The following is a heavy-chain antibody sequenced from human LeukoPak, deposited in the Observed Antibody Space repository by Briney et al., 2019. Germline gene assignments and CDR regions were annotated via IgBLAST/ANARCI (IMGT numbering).Heavy chain of an antibody. CDR1: GFSRSTSGVA. J-gene: IGHJ4*02. V-gene: IGHV2-5*05. D-gene: IGHD2-8*01. Sequence: SGPTLVKPTPTLTLTFIFSGFSRSTSGVAVGWIRQPPGKALEWLALICWDDDQRYGPSLKIRLTITKDTSKNQVVLTMTNMDPVDTATDYCAQYDTGANGQGYSFDYWGQGILVTVSS. CDR3: AQYDTGANGQGYSFDY. CDR2: ICWDDDQ.